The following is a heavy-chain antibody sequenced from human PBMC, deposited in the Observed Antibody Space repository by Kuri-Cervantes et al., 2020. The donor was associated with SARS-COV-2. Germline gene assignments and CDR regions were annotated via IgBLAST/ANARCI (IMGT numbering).Heavy chain of an antibody. V-gene: IGHV3-48*04. CDR3: ARASHYDFWSGYRIAGMDV. CDR2: ISSSGSTI. J-gene: IGHJ6*02. CDR1: GFTFSSYV. Sequence: ETLSLTCAASGFTFSSYVMHWVRQAPGKGLEWVSYISSSGSTIYYADSVKGRFTISRDNAKNSLYLQMNSLRAEDTAVYYCARASHYDFWSGYRIAGMDVWGQGTTVTVSS. D-gene: IGHD3-3*01.